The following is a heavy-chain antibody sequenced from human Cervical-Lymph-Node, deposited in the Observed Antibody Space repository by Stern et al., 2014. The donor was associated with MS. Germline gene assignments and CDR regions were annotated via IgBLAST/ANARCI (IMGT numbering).Heavy chain of an antibody. CDR2: INPMGGSK. CDR1: GYTFTSYD. V-gene: IGHV1-46*01. D-gene: IGHD6-19*01. Sequence: VQLVESGAEVKKPGASGPVSCKASGYTFTSYDMHWVRQAPGQGLEWMGRINPMGGSKRYAQKFQGRVNMTRDTSTSTVYMELSSLRSEDTAVYYCAREVAGHRLGMMDVWGQGTTVTVSS. J-gene: IGHJ6*02. CDR3: AREVAGHRLGMMDV.